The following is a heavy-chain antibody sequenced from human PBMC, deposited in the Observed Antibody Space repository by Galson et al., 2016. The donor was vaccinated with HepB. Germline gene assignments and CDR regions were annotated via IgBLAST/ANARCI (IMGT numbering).Heavy chain of an antibody. CDR2: IWYDGTIK. J-gene: IGHJ6*02. Sequence: SLRLSCAASGFTFASYGMHWVRQAPAKGLEWVAFIWYDGTIKYYADSVKGRFTISRDNSKDTLYLQMNSLRAEDTAVYYCAANTAMVSYGMDVWGQGTTVTVSS. V-gene: IGHV3-33*01. CDR1: GFTFASYG. CDR3: AANTAMVSYGMDV. D-gene: IGHD5-18*01.